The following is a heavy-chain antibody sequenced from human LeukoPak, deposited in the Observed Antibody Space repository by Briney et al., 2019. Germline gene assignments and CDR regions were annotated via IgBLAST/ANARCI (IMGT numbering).Heavy chain of an antibody. J-gene: IGHJ4*02. V-gene: IGHV3-23*01. CDR2: ISGSGGST. D-gene: IGHD2-8*02. Sequence: GGSLRLSCAASGFTFSSYGMSWVRQAPGKGLQWVSAISGSGGSTYYADSVKGRFTISRDNSKSTLSLQMNSLRAEDTAIYYCATYRQVLLPFESWGQGTLVTVSS. CDR3: ATYRQVLLPFES. CDR1: GFTFSSYG.